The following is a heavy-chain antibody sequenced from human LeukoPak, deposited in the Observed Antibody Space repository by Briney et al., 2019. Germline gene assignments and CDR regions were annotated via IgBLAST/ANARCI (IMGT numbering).Heavy chain of an antibody. Sequence: ASVKVSCKASGGTFSSYAISGVRQAPGQGLEWMGGIIPIFGTANYAQKFQGGVTITADESTSTAYMELSSLRSEDTAVYYCARGGYSYGSGWFDPWGQGTLVTVSS. V-gene: IGHV1-69*13. CDR3: ARGGYSYGSGWFDP. J-gene: IGHJ5*02. D-gene: IGHD5-18*01. CDR2: IIPIFGTA. CDR1: GGTFSSYA.